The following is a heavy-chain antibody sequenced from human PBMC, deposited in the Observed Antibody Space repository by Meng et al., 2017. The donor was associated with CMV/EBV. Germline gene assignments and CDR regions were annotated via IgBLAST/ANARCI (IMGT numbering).Heavy chain of an antibody. CDR1: GFTFSSYA. CDR3: ARAEVGVVLAPGDY. CDR2: ISYDGSNK. J-gene: IGHJ4*02. D-gene: IGHD3-3*01. V-gene: IGHV3-30-3*01. Sequence: QGEVVGFGGGVVQPGRSLRLSCAASGFTFSSYAMHWVRQAPGKGLEWVAVISYDGSNKYYADSVKGRFTISRDNSKNTLYLQMNSLRAEDTAVYYCARAEVGVVLAPGDYWGQGTLVTVSS.